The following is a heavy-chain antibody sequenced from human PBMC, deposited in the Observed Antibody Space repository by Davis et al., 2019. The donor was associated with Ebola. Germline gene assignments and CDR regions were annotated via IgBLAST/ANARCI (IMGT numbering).Heavy chain of an antibody. CDR2: INPNSGGT. CDR1: GYTFTGYY. D-gene: IGHD6-19*01. J-gene: IGHJ5*02. CDR3: AIQGVAVAGTGWWFDP. V-gene: IGHV1-2*02. Sequence: ASVKVSCKASGYTFTGYYMHWVRQAPGQGLEWMGWINPNSGGTNYAQKFQGRVTMTRDTSISTAYMELSGLRSDDTAVYYCAIQGVAVAGTGWWFDPWGQGTLVTVSS.